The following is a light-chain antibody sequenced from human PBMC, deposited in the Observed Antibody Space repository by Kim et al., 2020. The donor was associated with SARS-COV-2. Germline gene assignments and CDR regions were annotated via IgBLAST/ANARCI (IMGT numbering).Light chain of an antibody. CDR1: RSDVGGYNY. Sequence: QSALTQPASVSGSPGQSITISCTGTRSDVGGYNYVSWYQQYPGKAPKLMIYDVSRRPSGVSTRFSGSKSGNTASLTISGLQAEDEADYYCCSYAGSYNWVFGGGTQLTVL. J-gene: IGLJ3*02. CDR2: DVS. V-gene: IGLV2-14*03. CDR3: CSYAGSYNWV.